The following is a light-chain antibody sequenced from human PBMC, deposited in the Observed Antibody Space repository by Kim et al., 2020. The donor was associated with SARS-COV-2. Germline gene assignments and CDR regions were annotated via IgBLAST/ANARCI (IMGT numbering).Light chain of an antibody. CDR3: QQYNTWPS. Sequence: EIVMTQSPATLSVSPGDRATLSCRASQSVSSNLAWYQQRPGQAPRLLIYGASTRATGIPATFSGSGSGTEFTLTISSLQSEDFAVYYCQQYNTWPSFGQGTKVEIK. V-gene: IGKV3D-15*01. CDR1: QSVSSN. CDR2: GAS. J-gene: IGKJ1*01.